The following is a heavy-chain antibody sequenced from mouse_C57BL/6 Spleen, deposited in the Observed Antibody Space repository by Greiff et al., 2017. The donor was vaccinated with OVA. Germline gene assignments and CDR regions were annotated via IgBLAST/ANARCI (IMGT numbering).Heavy chain of an antibody. Sequence: VQLKESGPELVKPGASVKISCKASGYSFTDYNMNWVKQSNGKSLEWIGVINPNYGTTSYNQKFKGKATLTVDQSSSTAYMQLNSLTSEDSAVYYCARNPLRLDYYAMDYWGQGTSVTVSS. CDR3: ARNPLRLDYYAMDY. D-gene: IGHD1-2*01. J-gene: IGHJ4*01. CDR2: INPNYGTT. CDR1: GYSFTDYN. V-gene: IGHV1-39*01.